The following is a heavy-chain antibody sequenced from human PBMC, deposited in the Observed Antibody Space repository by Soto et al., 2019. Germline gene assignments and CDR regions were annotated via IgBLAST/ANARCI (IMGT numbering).Heavy chain of an antibody. D-gene: IGHD3-22*01. CDR1: GGSISSGDYY. J-gene: IGHJ4*02. CDR3: ARVRYDSSGYYGSSYYFDY. V-gene: IGHV4-30-4*01. CDR2: IYYSGST. Sequence: PSETLSLTCTVSGGSISSGDYYWSWIRQPPGKGLEWIGYIYYSGSTYYNSSLKSRVTISVDTSKNQFSLKLSSVTAADTAVYYCARVRYDSSGYYGSSYYFDYWGQGTLVTVSS.